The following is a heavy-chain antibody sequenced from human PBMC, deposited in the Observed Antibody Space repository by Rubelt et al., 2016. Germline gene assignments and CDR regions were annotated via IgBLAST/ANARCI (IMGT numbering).Heavy chain of an antibody. D-gene: IGHD2-21*02. CDR1: GFTFSDYD. Sequence: EVQLVESGGGLVQPGGSLRLSCAASGFTFSDYDMHWVRQTTGKGLEWVSSIGTAGDTYYPGSVKGRFTISRDNAKNSFYLQMNSLRAGDTAVYYCAKSLCPYCGADCAVDYWGQGTLVTVSS. CDR2: IGTAGDT. CDR3: AKSLCPYCGADCAVDY. V-gene: IGHV3-13*01. J-gene: IGHJ4*02.